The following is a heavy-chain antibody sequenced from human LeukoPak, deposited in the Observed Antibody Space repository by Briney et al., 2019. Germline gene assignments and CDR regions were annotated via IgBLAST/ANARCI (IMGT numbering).Heavy chain of an antibody. CDR3: AKGTGDTAYYFDF. CDR1: GFTVSTHG. D-gene: IGHD7-27*01. J-gene: IGHJ4*02. Sequence: QPGGSLRLSCGASGFTVSTHGMHWVRQAPGKGLEWVAFIQSGENNKYYADSVKGRFTVSRDNSKNTLYLQMNSLRSEDTAIYYCAKGTGDTAYYFDFWGQGVLVTVSS. V-gene: IGHV3-30*02. CDR2: IQSGENNK.